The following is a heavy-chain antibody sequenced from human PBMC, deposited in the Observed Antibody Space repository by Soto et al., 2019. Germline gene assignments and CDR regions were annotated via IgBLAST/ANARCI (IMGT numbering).Heavy chain of an antibody. Sequence: EVQLVESGGGLVQPGGSLRLSCTASGFTFSTYWMRWVRQAPGKGLVWVSRINSDGTRTNYADSVKGRFTISRDNGKNTLFLQMSRLRAEDTAVYYCVQESPGFAADPDAYHVWGQGTKVTVSS. J-gene: IGHJ3*01. D-gene: IGHD3-10*01. CDR1: GFTFSTYW. CDR3: VQESPGFAADPDAYHV. CDR2: INSDGTRT. V-gene: IGHV3-74*01.